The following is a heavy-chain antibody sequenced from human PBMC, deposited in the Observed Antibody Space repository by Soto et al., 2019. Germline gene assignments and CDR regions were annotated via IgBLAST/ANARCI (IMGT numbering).Heavy chain of an antibody. CDR1: GITFSDLH. Sequence: EVLLQQSRAEARKPGSVVKMSCEVSGITFSDLHMHWVKQAPGKGLEWVGLVEVENDDRLYAEKCRGRLNINTDTLKHRTYMELTSLTSNATAIYIYAAIRGSLGSLSFDYWGQGTPVSDSA. J-gene: IGHJ4*02. V-gene: IGHV1-69-2*01. D-gene: IGHD1-26*01. CDR3: AAIRGSLGSLSFDY. CDR2: VEVENDDR.